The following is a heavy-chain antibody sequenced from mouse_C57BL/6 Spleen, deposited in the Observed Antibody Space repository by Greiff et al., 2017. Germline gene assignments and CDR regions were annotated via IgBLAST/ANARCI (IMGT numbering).Heavy chain of an antibody. CDR1: GFTFSDYG. J-gene: IGHJ3*01. CDR3: ARKEALGRLWFAY. D-gene: IGHD3-1*01. V-gene: IGHV5-17*01. CDR2: ISSGSSTI. Sequence: EVQLVESGGGLVKPGGSLKLSCAASGFTFSDYGMHWVRQAPEKGLEWVAYISSGSSTIYYADTVKGRFTISRDNAKNTLFLQMTSLRSEDTAMYYCARKEALGRLWFAYWGQGTLVTVSA.